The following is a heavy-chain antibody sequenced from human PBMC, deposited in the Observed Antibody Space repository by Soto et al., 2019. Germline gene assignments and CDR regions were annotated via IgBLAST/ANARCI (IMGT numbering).Heavy chain of an antibody. CDR3: ARESTVTTPLDYMDV. V-gene: IGHV3-33*01. CDR2: IWYDGSNK. D-gene: IGHD4-17*01. J-gene: IGHJ6*03. CDR1: GFTFSSYG. Sequence: GGSLRLSCAASGFTFSSYGMHWVRQAPGKGLEWVAVIWYDGSNKYYADSVKGRFTISRDNSKNTLYLQMNSLRAEDTAVYYCARESTVTTPLDYMDVWGEGTTVTVSS.